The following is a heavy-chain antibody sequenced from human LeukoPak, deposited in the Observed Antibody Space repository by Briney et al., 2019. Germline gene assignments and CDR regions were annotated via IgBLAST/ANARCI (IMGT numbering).Heavy chain of an antibody. J-gene: IGHJ4*02. CDR2: IYYSGST. CDR1: GGSISSSSYY. CDR3: ARFSVAGKGY. Sequence: SETLSLTCTVSGGSISSSSYYWGWIRQPPGKGLEWIGSIYYSGSTYYNPSLKSRVTISVDTSKNQFSLKLSSVTAADTAVYYCARFSVAGKGYWGQGTLVAVSS. D-gene: IGHD6-19*01. V-gene: IGHV4-39*07.